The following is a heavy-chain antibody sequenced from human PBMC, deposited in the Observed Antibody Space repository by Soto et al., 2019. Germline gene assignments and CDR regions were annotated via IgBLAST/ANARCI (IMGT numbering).Heavy chain of an antibody. CDR1: GFLVNSAY. CDR3: ARSGYGFAWGY. V-gene: IGHV3-53*01. D-gene: IGHD5-18*01. CDR2: INSDGST. J-gene: IGHJ4*02. Sequence: EVQLVESGGGLIPPGGSLRLSCAASGFLVNSAYMTWVRQAPGKGLEWLSMINSDGSTLYAESVKGRFTISRDNSKNRLDLQMNSLRAEDTAMDYCARSGYGFAWGYWGQGTLVIVTS.